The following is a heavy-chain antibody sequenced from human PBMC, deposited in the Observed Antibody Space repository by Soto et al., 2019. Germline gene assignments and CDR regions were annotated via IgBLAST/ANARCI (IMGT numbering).Heavy chain of an antibody. V-gene: IGHV4-31*02. J-gene: IGHJ4*02. CDR2: IYYSGST. CDR3: ARVMEGSGYYLDY. Sequence: LCGGSISSGGYYWSWIRQHPGKGLEWIGYIYYSGSTYYNPSLKSRVTISVDTSKNQFSLKLSSVTAADTAVYYCARVMEGSGYYLDYWGQGTLVTVSS. CDR1: GGSISSGGYY. D-gene: IGHD6-19*01.